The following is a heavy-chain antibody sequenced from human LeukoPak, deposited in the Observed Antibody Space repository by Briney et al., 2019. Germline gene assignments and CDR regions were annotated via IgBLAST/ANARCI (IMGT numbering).Heavy chain of an antibody. CDR1: GFTFSSYA. D-gene: IGHD6-19*01. J-gene: IGHJ5*02. CDR2: ISGSGGST. Sequence: GGSLRLSCAASGFTFSSYAMSWVRQAPGKGLEWVSAISGSGGSTYYADSVKGRFTISRDNSKNTLYLQLNSLRAEDTAVYYCARNRRISVGGPYKWFDPWGEGTIVTHSS. CDR3: ARNRRISVGGPYKWFDP. V-gene: IGHV3-23*01.